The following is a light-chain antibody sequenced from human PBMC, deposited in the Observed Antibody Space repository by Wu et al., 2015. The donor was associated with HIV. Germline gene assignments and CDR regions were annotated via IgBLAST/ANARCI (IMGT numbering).Light chain of an antibody. J-gene: IGKJ4*01. V-gene: IGKV3-11*01. Sequence: EIVMTQSPATLSVSPGERATLSCRASQTISTKLAWYQHQPGQAPRLLIYGASTRATGIPARFSGSGSGTDFTLTISSLEPEDFAVYYCQQRSDWPPLFGGGTKVEIK. CDR3: QQRSDWPPL. CDR2: GAS. CDR1: QTISTK.